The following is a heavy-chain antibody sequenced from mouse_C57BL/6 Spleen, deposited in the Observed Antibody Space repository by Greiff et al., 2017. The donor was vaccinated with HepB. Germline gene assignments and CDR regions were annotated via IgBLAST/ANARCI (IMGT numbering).Heavy chain of an antibody. Sequence: VQLQQSGPELVKPGASVKISCKASGYSFTGYYMNWVKQSPEKSLEWIGEINPSTGGTTYNQKFKANATLTVDKSSSTAYMQLKSLTSEDSAVYCCARGGFGDFDYWGQGTTLTVSS. CDR2: INPSTGGT. CDR3: ARGGFGDFDY. CDR1: GYSFTGYY. V-gene: IGHV1-42*01. J-gene: IGHJ2*01.